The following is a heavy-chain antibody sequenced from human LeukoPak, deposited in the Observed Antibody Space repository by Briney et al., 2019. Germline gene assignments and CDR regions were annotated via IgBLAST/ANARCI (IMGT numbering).Heavy chain of an antibody. D-gene: IGHD2/OR15-2a*01. CDR2: ISASGGST. CDR3: VKKGNSWSPRFDP. V-gene: IGHV3-23*01. Sequence: LXXSCEAXXXXXXXSXMIWXRXAXGXXLXXVXIISASGGSTFYADSVRGRFTISRDNSDNFLYLQLTSLTAEDTAVYHCVKKGNSWSPRFDPWGQGTLVVVSS. CDR1: XXXXXXSX. J-gene: IGHJ5*02.